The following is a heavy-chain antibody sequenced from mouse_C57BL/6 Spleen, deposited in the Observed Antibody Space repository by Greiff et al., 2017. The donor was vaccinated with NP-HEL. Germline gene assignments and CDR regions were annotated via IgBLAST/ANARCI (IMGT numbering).Heavy chain of an antibody. Sequence: EVQLVESGGDLVKPGGSLKLSCAASGFTFSSYGMSWVRQTPDKRLEWVATISSGGSYTYYPDSVKGRFTLSRDNAKNTLYLQMSSLKSEDTATYYCARHPHYYGNSDFDYWGQGTTLTVSS. CDR1: GFTFSSYG. CDR2: ISSGGSYT. CDR3: ARHPHYYGNSDFDY. D-gene: IGHD1-1*01. J-gene: IGHJ2*01. V-gene: IGHV5-6*01.